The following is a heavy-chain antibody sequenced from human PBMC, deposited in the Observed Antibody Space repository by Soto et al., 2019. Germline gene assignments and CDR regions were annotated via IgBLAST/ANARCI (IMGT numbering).Heavy chain of an antibody. CDR1: GGSISSSSYY. D-gene: IGHD6-13*01. J-gene: IGHJ3*02. Sequence: QLQLQESGPGLVKPSETLSLTCTVSGGSISSSSYYWGWIRQPPGKGLEWIGSIYYSGSTYYNPSLMGRVTISVDTSKNQFSLKLSSVTAADTAVYYCARHVRELAAPLDDAFDIWGQGTMVTVSS. V-gene: IGHV4-39*01. CDR2: IYYSGST. CDR3: ARHVRELAAPLDDAFDI.